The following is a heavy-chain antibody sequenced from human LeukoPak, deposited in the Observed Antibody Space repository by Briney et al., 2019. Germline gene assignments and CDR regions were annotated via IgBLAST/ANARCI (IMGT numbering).Heavy chain of an antibody. CDR1: GGSISSYY. D-gene: IGHD2-15*01. V-gene: IGHV4-59*12. Sequence: SETLSLTCTVSGGSISSYYWSWIRQPPGKGLEWIGYIYYSGSTNYNPSLKSRVTISVDRSKNQFSLKLSSVTAADTAVYYCAREVGGGGSNWFDPWGQGTLVTVSS. J-gene: IGHJ5*02. CDR3: AREVGGGGSNWFDP. CDR2: IYYSGST.